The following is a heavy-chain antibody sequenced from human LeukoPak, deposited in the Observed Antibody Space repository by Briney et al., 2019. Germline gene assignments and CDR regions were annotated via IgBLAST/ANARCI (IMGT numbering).Heavy chain of an antibody. CDR1: GGTFSSYA. CDR2: MNPNSGNT. V-gene: IGHV1-8*02. CDR3: ARDDYGADY. D-gene: IGHD4-17*01. Sequence: GASVKVSCKASGGTFSSYAISWVRQATGQGLEWMGWMNPNSGNTGYAQKFQGRVTMTRNTSISTAYMELSSLRSEDTAVYYCARDDYGADYWGQGTLVTVSS. J-gene: IGHJ4*02.